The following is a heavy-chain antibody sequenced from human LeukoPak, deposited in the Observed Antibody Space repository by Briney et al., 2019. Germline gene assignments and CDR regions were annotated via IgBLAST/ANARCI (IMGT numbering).Heavy chain of an antibody. J-gene: IGHJ5*02. CDR2: IYYSGST. CDR3: ARVLGDYVWGCYRYSWFDP. V-gene: IGHV4-31*03. Sequence: SETLSLTCTVSGGSISSGGYYWSWIRQHPGKGLEWIGYIYYSGSTYYNPSLKSRVTISVDTSKNQFSLKLSSVTAADTAVYYCARVLGDYVWGCYRYSWFDPWGQGTLVTVSS. D-gene: IGHD3-16*02. CDR1: GGSISSGGYY.